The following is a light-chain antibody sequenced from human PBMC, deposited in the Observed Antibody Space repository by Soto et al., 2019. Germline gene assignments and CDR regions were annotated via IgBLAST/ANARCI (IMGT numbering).Light chain of an antibody. CDR2: GAS. V-gene: IGKV3-20*01. CDR3: QQYGSSQT. J-gene: IGKJ1*01. CDR1: QSVSTY. Sequence: EIVLTQSPATLALSAGERATVSCRASQSVSTYLAWYQHKPGQAPRLLIYGASSRATGIPDRFSGSGSGTDFTLTICRLEPEDFAVYYCQQYGSSQTFGQGTKVDIK.